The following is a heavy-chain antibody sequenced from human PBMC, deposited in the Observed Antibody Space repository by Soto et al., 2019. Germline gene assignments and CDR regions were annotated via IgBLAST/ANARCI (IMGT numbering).Heavy chain of an antibody. J-gene: IGHJ6*03. CDR1: GFTFSSYS. D-gene: IGHD2-2*01. Sequence: GGSLRLSCAASGFTFSSYSMNWVRQAPGKGLEWVSYISSSSSTIYYADSVKGRFTISRDNAKNSLYLQMNSLRAEDTAVYYCASVAYQLLTTYYYYMDVWGKGTTVTVSS. V-gene: IGHV3-48*01. CDR3: ASVAYQLLTTYYYYMDV. CDR2: ISSSSSTI.